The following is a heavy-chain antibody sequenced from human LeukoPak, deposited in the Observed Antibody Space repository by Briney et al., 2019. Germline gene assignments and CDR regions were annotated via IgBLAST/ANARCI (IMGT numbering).Heavy chain of an antibody. J-gene: IGHJ4*02. CDR2: IKGDGSST. CDR3: ARGGGGLGY. V-gene: IGHV3-74*01. D-gene: IGHD3-16*01. CDR1: GFTFSSFW. Sequence: QSGGSLSLSCAASGFTFSSFWMHWVRQAPGKGREWGSSIKGDGSSTNSADSVKGRFNSYSDNPNISLYVQMNSLRADDTFVYYCARGGGGLGYWGQGALVTVSS.